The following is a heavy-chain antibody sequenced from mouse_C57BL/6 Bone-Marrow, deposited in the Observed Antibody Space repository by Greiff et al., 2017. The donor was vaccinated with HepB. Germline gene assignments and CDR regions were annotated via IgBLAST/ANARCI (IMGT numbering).Heavy chain of an antibody. D-gene: IGHD2-2*01. CDR3: ARQRGYDCFDY. CDR1: GFTFSSYG. V-gene: IGHV5-6*01. CDR2: ISSGGSYT. Sequence: EVQGVESGGDLVKPGGSLKLSCAASGFTFSSYGMSWVRQTPDKRLEWVATISSGGSYTYYPDSVKGRFTISRDNAKNTLYLQMSSLKSEDTAMYYCARQRGYDCFDYWGQGTTLTVSS. J-gene: IGHJ2*01.